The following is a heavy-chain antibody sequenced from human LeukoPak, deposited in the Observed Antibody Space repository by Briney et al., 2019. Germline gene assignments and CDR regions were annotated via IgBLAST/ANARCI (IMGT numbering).Heavy chain of an antibody. CDR1: GFTFSSYW. Sequence: GGSLRLSCAASGFTFSSYWMSWVRQAPGKGLEWVANIKQDGSEKYYVDSVKGRFTISRDNAKNSLYLQMNSLRAEDTAVYYCARETPCGGDCYHFGYWGQGTLVTVSS. D-gene: IGHD2-21*02. CDR3: ARETPCGGDCYHFGY. CDR2: IKQDGSEK. V-gene: IGHV3-7*01. J-gene: IGHJ4*02.